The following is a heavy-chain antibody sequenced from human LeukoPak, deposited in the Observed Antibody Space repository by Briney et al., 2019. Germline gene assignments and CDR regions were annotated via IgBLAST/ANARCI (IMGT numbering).Heavy chain of an antibody. CDR3: ARDNSVGDNAWWFDP. J-gene: IGHJ5*02. CDR1: GYTFTSYY. CDR2: INPSGGST. Sequence: ASVKVSCKASGYTFTSYYIHWVRQAPGQGLEWMGIINPSGGSTSYAQKFQGRVTMTRDMSTSTDYMELSSLRSEDTAIYYCARDNSVGDNAWWFDPWGQGTLVTVSS. D-gene: IGHD1-26*01. V-gene: IGHV1-46*01.